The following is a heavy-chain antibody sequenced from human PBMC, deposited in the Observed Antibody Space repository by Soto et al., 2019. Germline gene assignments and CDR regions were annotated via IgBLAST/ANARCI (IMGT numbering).Heavy chain of an antibody. CDR1: GFTFSSYA. J-gene: IGHJ4*02. CDR3: AKDLLGITMVRGVREVGYFDY. D-gene: IGHD3-10*01. CDR2: ISGSGGST. V-gene: IGHV3-23*01. Sequence: EVQLLESGGGLVQPGGSLRLSCAASGFTFSSYAMSWVRQAPGKGLEWVSAISGSGGSTYYADSVKGRFTISRDNSKNTLHLQMNSLRAEDTAVYYCAKDLLGITMVRGVREVGYFDYWGQGSLVTVSS.